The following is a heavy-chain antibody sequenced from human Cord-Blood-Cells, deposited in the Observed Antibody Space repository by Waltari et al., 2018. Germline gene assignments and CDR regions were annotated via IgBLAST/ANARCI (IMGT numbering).Heavy chain of an antibody. V-gene: IGHV1-2*02. CDR1: GYNFTGSY. Sequence: QVQLVQSGAEVKKPGAPVKVSCKASGYNFTGSYMPRVRQAPGQGLEWMGWINPNSGGTNYAQKFHGRVTMTRDTSISTAYMELSRLRSDDTAVYYCARMYSSSRDYWGQGTLVTVSS. J-gene: IGHJ4*02. CDR3: ARMYSSSRDY. CDR2: INPNSGGT. D-gene: IGHD6-6*01.